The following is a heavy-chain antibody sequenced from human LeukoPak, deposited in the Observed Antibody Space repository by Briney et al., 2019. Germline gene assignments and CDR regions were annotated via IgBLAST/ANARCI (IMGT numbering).Heavy chain of an antibody. D-gene: IGHD5-18*01. CDR2: IKQDGSEK. CDR1: GFTFSSYW. CDR3: ARDHGIQLWFTDY. Sequence: GGSLRLSCAASGFTFSSYWMSWVRQAPGKGLEWVANIKQDGSEKYYVDSVKGRFTISRDNAKNSLYLQVNSLRAEDTAVYYCARDHGIQLWFTDYWGQGTLVTVSS. J-gene: IGHJ4*02. V-gene: IGHV3-7*03.